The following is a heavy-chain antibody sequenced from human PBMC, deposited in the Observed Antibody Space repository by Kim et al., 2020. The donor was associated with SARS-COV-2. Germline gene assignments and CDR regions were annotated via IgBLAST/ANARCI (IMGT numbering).Heavy chain of an antibody. CDR2: IYTSGYT. CDR1: GDSISSGSYY. V-gene: IGHV4-61*02. Sequence: TLSLTCTVSGDSISSGSYYWSWLRQPAGKGLEWIGRIYTSGYTNYNPSLKSRVTISIDTSKNHFSLNLSSVTAADTAVYYCARAGSGWYRGYYSYGLDVWGQGTTVTVSS. J-gene: IGHJ6*02. CDR3: ARAGSGWYRGYYSYGLDV. D-gene: IGHD6-13*01.